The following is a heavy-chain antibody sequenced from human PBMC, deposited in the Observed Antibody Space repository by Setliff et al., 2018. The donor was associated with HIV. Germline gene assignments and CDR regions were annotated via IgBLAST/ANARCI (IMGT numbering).Heavy chain of an antibody. V-gene: IGHV4-30-4*08. D-gene: IGHD2-2*01. CDR3: ARTIVVVPAAIVPVDAFDI. J-gene: IGHJ3*02. Sequence: SSETLSLTCTVSGGSISSGDYYWSWIRQPPGKGLEWIGYIYYSGSTYYNPSLKIRITISVYTSKNQFSLKLSPATAADTTVYYCARTIVVVPAAIVPVDAFDIWGQGTMVTVSS. CDR2: IYYSGST. CDR1: GGSISSGDYY.